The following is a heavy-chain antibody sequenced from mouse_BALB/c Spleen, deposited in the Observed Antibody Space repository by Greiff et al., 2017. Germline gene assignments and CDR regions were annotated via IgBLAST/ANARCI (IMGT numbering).Heavy chain of an antibody. CDR1: GFTFSSFG. CDR3: ARSPYGSSYVNYAMDY. V-gene: IGHV5-17*02. J-gene: IGHJ4*01. CDR2: ISSGSSTI. D-gene: IGHD1-1*01. Sequence: EVQLVESGGGLVQPGGSRKLSCAASGFTFSSFGMHWVRQAPEKGLEWVAYISSGSSTIYYADTVKGRFTISRDNPKNTLFLQMTSLRSEDSAMYYCARSPYGSSYVNYAMDYWGQGTSVTVSS.